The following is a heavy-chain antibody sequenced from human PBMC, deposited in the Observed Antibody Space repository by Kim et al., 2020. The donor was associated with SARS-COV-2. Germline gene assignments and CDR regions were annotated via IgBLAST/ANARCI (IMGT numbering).Heavy chain of an antibody. CDR3: AREDGSGYYDPRAFDD. Sequence: GGSLRLSCITSGFSFTTYEMNWVRQAPGKGMEWIAYISTRGTTIFYADSVKGRFTISRDNALNSVFLQMNSLRDEDTAVYFCAREDGSGYYDPRAFDDWGQGTMVTDSS. J-gene: IGHJ3*01. CDR2: ISTRGTTI. D-gene: IGHD5-12*01. CDR1: GFSFTTYE. V-gene: IGHV3-48*03.